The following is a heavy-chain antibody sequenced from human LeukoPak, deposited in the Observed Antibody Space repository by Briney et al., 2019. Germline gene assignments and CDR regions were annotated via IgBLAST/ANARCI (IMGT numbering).Heavy chain of an antibody. D-gene: IGHD1-26*01. CDR2: ITDSSSSV. CDR1: GFTFTNYA. CDR3: ASSGSYRFDY. V-gene: IGHV3-48*02. Sequence: PGGSLRLSCAASGFTFTNYAMTWVRQAPGKGLEWVSYITDSSSSVHYADSVRGRFTISRDNAKNSLYLQMNSLRDEDTAVYYCASSGSYRFDYWGQGTLVTVSS. J-gene: IGHJ4*02.